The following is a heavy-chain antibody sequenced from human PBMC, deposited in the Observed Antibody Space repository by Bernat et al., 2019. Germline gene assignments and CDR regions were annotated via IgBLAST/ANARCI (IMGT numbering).Heavy chain of an antibody. CDR3: AGLYCGSASCNDY. J-gene: IGHJ4*02. D-gene: IGHD2-2*01. CDR2: ISCDGSST. V-gene: IGHV3-74*01. Sequence: EVQLVESGGGLVQPGGSLRLSCAASGFTFSTYSMHWVRQAPEKGLVWVSRISCDGSSTNYADSVKGRFTISRDNAKNTLYLQMNSLRDEDTAVYFCAGLYCGSASCNDYWGQGTLVTVSS. CDR1: GFTFSTYS.